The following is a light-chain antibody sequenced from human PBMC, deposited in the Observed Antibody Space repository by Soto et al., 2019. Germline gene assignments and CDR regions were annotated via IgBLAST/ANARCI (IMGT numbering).Light chain of an antibody. CDR2: EVS. J-gene: IGLJ2*01. CDR1: SSDVADYNY. V-gene: IGLV2-8*01. Sequence: QSALTQPPSASGSPGQSVTISCTGTSSDVADYNYVSWYQQHPGKAPKLMIYEVSKRPSGVPDRFSGSKSGNTASLTVSGLQAEDEADYYCSSYAGSNRVFGGGTKLTVL. CDR3: SSYAGSNRV.